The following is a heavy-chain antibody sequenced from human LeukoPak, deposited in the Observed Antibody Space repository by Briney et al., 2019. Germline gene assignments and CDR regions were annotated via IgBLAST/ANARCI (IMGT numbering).Heavy chain of an antibody. J-gene: IGHJ4*02. CDR3: TGGETTRPFDY. CDR1: GFTFDDYA. CDR2: IRSKSKSYAT. Sequence: GRSLRLSCAASGFTFDDYAMDWVRQASGKVLEWVGRIRSKSKSYATAYAVSVKGRFTVSRDDSKNTAYLEMNSLNTEDTAVYYCTGGETTRPFDYWGQGTLVSVSS. D-gene: IGHD1-7*01. V-gene: IGHV3-73*01.